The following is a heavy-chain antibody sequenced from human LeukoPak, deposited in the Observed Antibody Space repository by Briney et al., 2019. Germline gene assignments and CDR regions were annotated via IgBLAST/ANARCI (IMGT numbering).Heavy chain of an antibody. CDR1: GGSISSYY. J-gene: IGHJ4*02. CDR3: ARSGSSSSSGGFDY. V-gene: IGHV4-4*07. CDR2: IYTSGST. Sequence: SETLSLTCTVSGGSISSYYWSWIRQPAGKGLEWIGRIYTSGSTNYNPSLQSRVTMSVDTSKNQFSLKLSSVTAADTAVYYCARSGSSSSSGGFDYWGQGTLVTVSS. D-gene: IGHD6-6*01.